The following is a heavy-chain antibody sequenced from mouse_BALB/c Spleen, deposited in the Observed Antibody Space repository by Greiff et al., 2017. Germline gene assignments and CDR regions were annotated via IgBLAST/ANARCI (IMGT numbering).Heavy chain of an antibody. J-gene: IGHJ4*01. CDR3: ARRAARAFYAMDY. CDR2: ILPGSGST. V-gene: IGHV1-9*01. Sequence: VQLHQSGAELMKPGASVKISCKATGYTFSSYWIEWVKQRPGHGLEWIGEILPGSGSTNYNEKFKGKATFTADTSSNTAYMQLSSLTSEDSAVYYCARRAARAFYAMDYWGQGTSVTVSS. D-gene: IGHD3-1*01. CDR1: GYTFSSYW.